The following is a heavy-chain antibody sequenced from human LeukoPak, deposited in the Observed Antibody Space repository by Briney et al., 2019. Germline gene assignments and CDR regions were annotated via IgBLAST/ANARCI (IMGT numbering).Heavy chain of an antibody. V-gene: IGHV3-23*01. Sequence: GGSLRLSCPASGFTFSSYAMSWVRQAPGKGLEWVSAISGSGGSAYYADSVKGRFTISRDNSKNTLYLQMNGLRAEDTAVYYCAKDGSGYSYGYFDYWGQGTLVTVSS. CDR3: AKDGSGYSYGYFDY. D-gene: IGHD5-18*01. CDR2: ISGSGGSA. J-gene: IGHJ4*02. CDR1: GFTFSSYA.